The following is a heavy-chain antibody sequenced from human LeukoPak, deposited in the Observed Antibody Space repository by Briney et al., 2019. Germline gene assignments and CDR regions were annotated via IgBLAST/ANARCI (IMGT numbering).Heavy chain of an antibody. CDR3: AKDQSYCSGGSCEGMDV. CDR1: GFSFSSYG. V-gene: IGHV3-30*18. Sequence: GGSLILSCAASGFSFSSYGMHWVRQAPGKGLEWVAVISYDGSNKYYADSVKGRFTISRDNSKNTLHLQMNSLRAEDTAVYYCAKDQSYCSGGSCEGMDVWGQGTTVTVSS. D-gene: IGHD2-15*01. J-gene: IGHJ6*02. CDR2: ISYDGSNK.